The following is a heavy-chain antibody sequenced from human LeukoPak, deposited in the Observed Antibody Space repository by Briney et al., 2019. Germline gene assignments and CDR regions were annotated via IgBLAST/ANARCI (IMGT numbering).Heavy chain of an antibody. D-gene: IGHD6-19*01. V-gene: IGHV4-34*01. J-gene: IGHJ4*02. CDR1: GGSFSGYY. CDR2: INHSGST. Sequence: SETLSLTCAVYGGSFSGYYWSWIRQPPGKGLEWIGEINHSGSTNYNPSLKSRVTISVDTSKNQFSLKLSSVTAADTAVYYCARVGASYSSGWSLDYWGQGTLVTVSS. CDR3: ARVGASYSSGWSLDY.